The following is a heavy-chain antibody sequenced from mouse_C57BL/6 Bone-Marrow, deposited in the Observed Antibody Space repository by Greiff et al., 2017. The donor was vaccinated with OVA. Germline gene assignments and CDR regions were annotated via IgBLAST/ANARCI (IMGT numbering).Heavy chain of an antibody. V-gene: IGHV1-7*01. J-gene: IGHJ4*01. D-gene: IGHD1-1*01. CDR3: VYYYGSSPYYYAMDY. CDR2: INPSSGYT. Sequence: QVQLKQSGAELAKPGASVKLSCKASGYTFTSYWMHWVKQRPGQGLEWIGYINPSSGYTKYNQKFKDKATLTADKSSSTAYMQLSSLTYEDSAVYYCVYYYGSSPYYYAMDYWGQGTSVTVSS. CDR1: GYTFTSYW.